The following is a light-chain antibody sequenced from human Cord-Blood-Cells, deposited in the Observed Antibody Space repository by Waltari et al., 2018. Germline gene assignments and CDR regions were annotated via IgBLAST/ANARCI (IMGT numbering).Light chain of an antibody. J-gene: IGKJ1*01. V-gene: IGKV1-39*01. CDR1: QSISSY. CDR2: AAS. CDR3: QQSHSTPRT. Sequence: DIHMTQSPSSLSASVLDRVTITCRASQSISSYLNWYQQKPGKAPKLLIYAASSLQSGVPSRFSGSGSGTDFTLTISSLQPEDFATYYCQQSHSTPRTFGQGTKVEIK.